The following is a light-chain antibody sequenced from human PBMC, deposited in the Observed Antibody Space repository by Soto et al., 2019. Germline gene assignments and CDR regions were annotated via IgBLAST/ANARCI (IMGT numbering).Light chain of an antibody. CDR3: QQVKSYPHN. CDR2: AAS. V-gene: IGKV1-9*01. Sequence: IQLTQSPSSLSASVGDRVTITCRASQGIGSYLAWYQQKPGKAPEVLIFAASTVQSGVPSRFSGSGSGTDFTLTISSLQPEDAATYSCQQVKSYPHNFGPGTKVESK. J-gene: IGKJ3*01. CDR1: QGIGSY.